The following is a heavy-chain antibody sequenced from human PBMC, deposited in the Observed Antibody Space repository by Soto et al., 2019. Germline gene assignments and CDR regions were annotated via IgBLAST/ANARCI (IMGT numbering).Heavy chain of an antibody. CDR3: ARGVGSGSKQFGGDAFDI. CDR2: IIPIFGTA. V-gene: IGHV1-69*01. J-gene: IGHJ3*02. CDR1: GGTFSSYA. D-gene: IGHD3-3*01. Sequence: QVQLVQSGAEVKKPGSSVKVSCKASGGTFSSYAISWVRQAPGQGLEWMGGIIPIFGTANYAQKFQGRVTITADESTSTAYMELSSLRSEDTAVYYCARGVGSGSKQFGGDAFDIWGQGTMVTVSS.